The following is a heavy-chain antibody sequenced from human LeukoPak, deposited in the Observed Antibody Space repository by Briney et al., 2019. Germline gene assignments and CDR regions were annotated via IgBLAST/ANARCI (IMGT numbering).Heavy chain of an antibody. D-gene: IGHD3-22*01. CDR1: GFTFSDYY. Sequence: GGSLRLSCAASGFTFSDYYMSWIRQAPGKGLEWVSYISSSGSTIYYADSVKGRFTISRDNAKNSLYLQMNSLRAEDTAVYYCARDRLTYYYDSSGSIPDDYWGQGTLVTVSS. CDR2: ISSSGSTI. J-gene: IGHJ4*02. V-gene: IGHV3-11*01. CDR3: ARDRLTYYYDSSGSIPDDY.